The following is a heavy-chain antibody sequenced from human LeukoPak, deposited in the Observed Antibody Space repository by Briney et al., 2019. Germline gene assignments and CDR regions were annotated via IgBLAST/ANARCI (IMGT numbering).Heavy chain of an antibody. CDR2: IWYDGSNK. Sequence: TGGSLRLSCAASGFTFSSYGMHWVRQAPGKGLEWVAVIWYDGSNKYYADSVKGRFTISRDNSKNTLYLQMNSLRAEDTAVYYCARDGVVVAATSNYYYGMDVWGQGTTVTVSS. CDR3: ARDGVVVAATSNYYYGMDV. J-gene: IGHJ6*02. D-gene: IGHD2-15*01. V-gene: IGHV3-33*01. CDR1: GFTFSSYG.